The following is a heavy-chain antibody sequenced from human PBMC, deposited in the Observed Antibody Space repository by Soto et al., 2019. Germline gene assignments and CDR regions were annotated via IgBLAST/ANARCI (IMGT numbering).Heavy chain of an antibody. J-gene: IGHJ4*02. Sequence: QVQLVESGGGLVKPGGSLRLSCAASGFTFSDYYMSWIRQAPGKGLEWVSYISSSSSYTNYADSVKGRFTISRDNAKNSLYLQMNSLRAEDTAVYCCASSYYYDSSGYYYGYWGQGTLVTVSS. CDR3: ASSYYYDSSGYYYGY. V-gene: IGHV3-11*06. D-gene: IGHD3-22*01. CDR2: ISSSSSYT. CDR1: GFTFSDYY.